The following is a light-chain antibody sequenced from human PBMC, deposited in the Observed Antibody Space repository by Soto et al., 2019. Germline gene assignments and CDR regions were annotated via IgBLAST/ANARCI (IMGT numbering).Light chain of an antibody. CDR3: SSYTSSSTLV. J-gene: IGLJ2*01. V-gene: IGLV2-18*02. Sequence: SALTQPPSMSGSPGQSVTISCTGTSSDVGSYNRVSWYQQPPGTAPKLMIYEVTNRPSGVPDRFSGSKSGNTASLTISGLQAEDEADYYCSSYTSSSTLVFGGGTKLTVL. CDR1: SSDVGSYNR. CDR2: EVT.